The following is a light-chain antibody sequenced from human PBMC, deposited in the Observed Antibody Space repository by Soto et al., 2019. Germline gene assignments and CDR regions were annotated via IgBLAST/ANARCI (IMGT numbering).Light chain of an antibody. CDR3: QQYNSYSWT. CDR1: QTISSW. V-gene: IGKV1-5*03. Sequence: DIQMTQSPSTLSGSVGDRVTITCRASQTISSWLAWYQQKPGKAPKLLIYKASTLKSGVPSRFSGSGSGTEFTLIITSLQPDDSATYYCQQYNSYSWTFGQGTTVDIK. CDR2: KAS. J-gene: IGKJ1*01.